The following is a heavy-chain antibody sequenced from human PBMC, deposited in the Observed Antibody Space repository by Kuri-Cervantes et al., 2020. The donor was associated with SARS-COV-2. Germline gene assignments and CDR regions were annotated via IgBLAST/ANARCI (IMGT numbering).Heavy chain of an antibody. V-gene: IGHV3-72*01. CDR2: TRNKANSYTT. J-gene: IGHJ6*02. Sequence: GESLKISCAASGFTFSDHYMDWVRQAPGKGLEWVGRTRNKANSYTTEYAASVKGRFTISRDDSKNSLYLQMNSLKTEDTAVYYCARSVNVDTEKYYYYYGMDVWGPGTTVTVSS. D-gene: IGHD5-18*01. CDR3: ARSVNVDTEKYYYYYGMDV. CDR1: GFTFSDHY.